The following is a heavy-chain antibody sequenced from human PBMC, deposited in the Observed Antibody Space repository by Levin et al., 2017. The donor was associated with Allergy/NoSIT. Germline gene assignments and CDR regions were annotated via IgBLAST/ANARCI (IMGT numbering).Heavy chain of an antibody. CDR2: IYSDGSI. V-gene: IGHV3-53*01. Sequence: SGGSLRLSCAASGFTISSDYMSWVRQAPGKGLEWVSVIYSDGSIDYADSVKGRFTISRDNSKNTLYLQMNSLRAEDTAVYYCARDHYDILTGYYRGYGMDVWGQGTTVTVSS. CDR3: ARDHYDILTGYYRGYGMDV. J-gene: IGHJ6*02. D-gene: IGHD3-9*01. CDR1: GFTISSDY.